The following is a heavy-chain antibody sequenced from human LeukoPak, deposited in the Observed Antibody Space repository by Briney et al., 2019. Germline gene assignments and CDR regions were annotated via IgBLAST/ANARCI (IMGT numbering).Heavy chain of an antibody. CDR1: GGSISSSNW. CDR3: ARDGPYYYGMDV. V-gene: IGHV4-4*02. Sequence: SETLSLTCAASGGSISSSNWWSWVRQPPGKGLEWIGEIYHSGSTNYNPSLKSRVTISVDKFKNQFSLKLSSVTAADTAVYYCARDGPYYYGMDVWGQGTTVTVSS. CDR2: IYHSGST. J-gene: IGHJ6*02.